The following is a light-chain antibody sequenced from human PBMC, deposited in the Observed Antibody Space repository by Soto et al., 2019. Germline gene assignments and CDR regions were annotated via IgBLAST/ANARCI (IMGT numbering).Light chain of an antibody. J-gene: IGKJ1*01. Sequence: DIVMTQSPDSLAVSLGERATINCKSSQSVLHSSNNKNYLAWYQQKSGQPPNLLISWASTRESGVPDRFSARGSGKDFALTISSLQANDVAFYYCQQYYRIPRTFGQGTKVESK. V-gene: IGKV4-1*01. CDR1: QSVLHSSNNKNY. CDR3: QQYYRIPRT. CDR2: WAS.